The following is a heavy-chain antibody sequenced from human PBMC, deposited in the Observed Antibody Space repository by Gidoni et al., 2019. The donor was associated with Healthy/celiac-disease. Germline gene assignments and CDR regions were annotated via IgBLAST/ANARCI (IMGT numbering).Heavy chain of an antibody. CDR2: MSSSGSTI. D-gene: IGHD5-18*01. J-gene: IGHJ3*02. CDR1: GLTSSSCV. CDR3: ARDGGIQLWLRQSYDAFDI. Sequence: EVQLVGSGGGFVQRGGSVRLSCAASGLTSSSCVLNWVSQAPGKGLEWVSYMSSSGSTIYYADYVKGRFTISRDNAKNSLYRQMNSLRAEDKAVYYCARDGGIQLWLRQSYDAFDIWGQGTMVTVSS. V-gene: IGHV3-48*03.